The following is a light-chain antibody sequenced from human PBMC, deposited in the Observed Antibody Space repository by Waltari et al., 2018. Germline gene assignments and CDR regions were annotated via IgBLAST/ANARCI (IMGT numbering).Light chain of an antibody. CDR2: DVS. Sequence: QSALTQPASVSGSPGQSITLSCTGTSSDVGTYNYVLWYHQHPGKAPKLLIYDVSYRPSGVSYRFSGSKSGNTASLTISGLQAEDEADYYCSSYITTNTLELFGGGTSLAVL. V-gene: IGLV2-14*03. J-gene: IGLJ3*02. CDR3: SSYITTNTLEL. CDR1: SSDVGTYNY.